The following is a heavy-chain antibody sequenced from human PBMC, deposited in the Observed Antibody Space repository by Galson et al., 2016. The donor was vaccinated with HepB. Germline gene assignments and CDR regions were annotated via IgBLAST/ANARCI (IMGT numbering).Heavy chain of an antibody. CDR2: INPSGGST. CDR1: GYTFTRYY. Sequence: SVKVSCKASGYTFTRYYIHWVRQAPGQGLEWMGVINPSGGSTKDTQKFQGRLSMTGDPATDTAYMELSSLRSDDTAMYFCAADLGMTGRAGVDSWGQGTTVTVSS. J-gene: IGHJ5*01. V-gene: IGHV1-46*01. D-gene: IGHD3-10*01. CDR3: AADLGMTGRAGVDS.